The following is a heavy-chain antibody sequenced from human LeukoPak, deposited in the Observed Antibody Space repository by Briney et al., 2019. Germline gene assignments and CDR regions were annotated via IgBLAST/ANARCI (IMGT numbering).Heavy chain of an antibody. CDR1: GYSISSNYY. D-gene: IGHD6-13*01. J-gene: IGHJ4*02. V-gene: IGHV4-38-2*02. Sequence: SETLSLTCTVSGYSISSNYYWGWIRQPPGKGLEWIGSIYHSGSTNYNPSLKSRVTISVDTSKNQFSLKLSSVTAADTAVYYCARLSWGSSWTHEDYWGQGTLVTVSS. CDR3: ARLSWGSSWTHEDY. CDR2: IYHSGST.